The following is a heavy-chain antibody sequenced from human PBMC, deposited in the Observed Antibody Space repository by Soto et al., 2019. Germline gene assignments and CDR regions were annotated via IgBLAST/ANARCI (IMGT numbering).Heavy chain of an antibody. CDR3: SRYAIAAAGTND. V-gene: IGHV1-69*06. J-gene: IGHJ4*02. CDR2: IIPIFGTA. CDR1: GGAFSSYT. Sequence: QVQLVQSGTEVKKPGSSVKVSCKASGGAFSSYTINWVRQAPGQGLEWMGGIIPIFGTANYAQKFHGRVTFTAETSPNTDFIELNSLRSNDTAVYYCSRYAIAAAGTNDWGQGTLVTVSS. D-gene: IGHD6-13*01.